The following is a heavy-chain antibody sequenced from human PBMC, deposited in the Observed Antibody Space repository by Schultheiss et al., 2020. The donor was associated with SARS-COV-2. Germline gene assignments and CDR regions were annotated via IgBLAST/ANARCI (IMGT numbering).Heavy chain of an antibody. Sequence: GGSLRLSCSASGFTFSSYAMHWVRQAPGKGLEYVSAISSNGGSTYYADSVKGRFTISRDNSKNSLYLQMNSLRAEDTAVYYCARAPTGGGSYWGQGTLVTVAS. CDR1: GFTFSSYA. D-gene: IGHD3-10*01. J-gene: IGHJ4*02. V-gene: IGHV3-64*04. CDR2: ISSNGGST. CDR3: ARAPTGGGSY.